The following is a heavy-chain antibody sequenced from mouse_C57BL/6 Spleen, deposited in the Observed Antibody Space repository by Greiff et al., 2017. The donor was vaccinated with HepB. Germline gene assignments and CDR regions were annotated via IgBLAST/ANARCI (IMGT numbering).Heavy chain of an antibody. CDR1: GFTFSDYY. V-gene: IGHV5-16*01. Sequence: EVHLVESEGGLVQPGSSMKLSCTASGFTFSDYYMAWVRQVPEKGLEWVANINYDGSSTYYLDSLKSRFIISRDNAKNILYLQMSSLKSEDTATYYCARGWPIYDGYYDYWGQGTTLTVSS. CDR2: INYDGSST. J-gene: IGHJ2*01. D-gene: IGHD2-3*01. CDR3: ARGWPIYDGYYDY.